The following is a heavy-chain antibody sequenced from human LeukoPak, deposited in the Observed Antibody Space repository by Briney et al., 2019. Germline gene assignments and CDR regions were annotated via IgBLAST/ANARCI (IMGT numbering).Heavy chain of an antibody. V-gene: IGHV3-7*01. Sequence: GGSLRLSCAASGFTFSNYWMNWVRQAPGKGLEWVANIKQDGGEKSYVDSVKGRFTIPRDNAKNSLHLQMNSLRAEDTAVYYCARDTGGSASHGFDAFDIWGQGTMVTVSS. CDR3: ARDTGGSASHGFDAFDI. D-gene: IGHD3-10*01. CDR2: IKQDGGEK. CDR1: GFTFSNYW. J-gene: IGHJ3*02.